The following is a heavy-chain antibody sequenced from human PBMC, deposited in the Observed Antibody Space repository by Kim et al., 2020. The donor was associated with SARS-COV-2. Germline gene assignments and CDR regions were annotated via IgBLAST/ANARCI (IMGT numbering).Heavy chain of an antibody. J-gene: IGHJ4*02. Sequence: GGSLRLSCVASGFTFNEYFMSWFRQAPGKGLEWVSYISVSGGTTYYADSVKGRFTISRDNAKNSLYLQMNSLRAEDTAVYYCARVGGTTYSDYWGQGSLVTVSS. D-gene: IGHD1-7*01. V-gene: IGHV3-11*01. CDR2: ISVSGGTT. CDR1: GFTFNEYF. CDR3: ARVGGTTYSDY.